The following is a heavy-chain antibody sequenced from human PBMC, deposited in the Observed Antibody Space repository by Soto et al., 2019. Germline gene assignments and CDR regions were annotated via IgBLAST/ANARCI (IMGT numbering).Heavy chain of an antibody. D-gene: IGHD3-10*01. CDR1: GGSFSGYY. V-gene: IGHV4-34*01. J-gene: IGHJ5*02. CDR2: INHSGST. CDR3: VRVYYYGSGTPGGWFDP. Sequence: SETLSLTCAVYGGSFSGYYWSWIRQPPGKGLEWIGEINHSGSTNYNPSLKSRVTISVDTSKNQFSLKLSSVTAADTAVYYCVRVYYYGSGTPGGWFDPWGQGTLVTVSS.